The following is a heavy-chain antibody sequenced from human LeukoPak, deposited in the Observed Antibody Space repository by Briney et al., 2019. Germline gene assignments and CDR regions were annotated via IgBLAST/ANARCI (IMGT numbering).Heavy chain of an antibody. D-gene: IGHD3-10*01. CDR2: ISAYNGNT. Sequence: ASVKVSCKASGYTFTDYGINWVRQAPGQGLEWMGWISAYNGNTIYAQKLQGRVTMTTDTSTSTAYMELRSLRSDDTAVYYCARVRFGENWFDPWGQGTLVTVSS. CDR1: GYTFTDYG. CDR3: ARVRFGENWFDP. V-gene: IGHV1-18*01. J-gene: IGHJ5*02.